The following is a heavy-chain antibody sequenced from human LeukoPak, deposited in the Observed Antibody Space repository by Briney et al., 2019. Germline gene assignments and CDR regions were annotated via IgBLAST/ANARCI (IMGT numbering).Heavy chain of an antibody. CDR1: GGSISSGGYY. V-gene: IGHV4-31*03. CDR3: ARVINYYDSSGPLFWFDP. Sequence: SQTLSLTCTVSGGSISSGGYYWSWIRQHPGKGLEWIGYIYYSGSTYYNPSLKSRVTISVDTSKNQFSLKLSSVTAADTAVYYCARVINYYDSSGPLFWFDPWGQGTLVTVSS. D-gene: IGHD3-22*01. J-gene: IGHJ5*02. CDR2: IYYSGST.